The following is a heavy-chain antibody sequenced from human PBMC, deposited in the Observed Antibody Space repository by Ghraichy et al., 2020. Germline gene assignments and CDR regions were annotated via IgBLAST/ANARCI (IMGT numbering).Heavy chain of an antibody. Sequence: SCAASGFTFSSYAMHWVRQAPGKGLEWVAVISYDGSNKYYADSVKGRFTISRDNSKNTLYLQMNSLRAEDTAVYYCARGDDSSGWYIGRVGTDYWGQGTLVTVSS. V-gene: IGHV3-30-3*01. D-gene: IGHD6-19*01. CDR2: ISYDGSNK. CDR1: GFTFSSYA. CDR3: ARGDDSSGWYIGRVGTDY. J-gene: IGHJ4*02.